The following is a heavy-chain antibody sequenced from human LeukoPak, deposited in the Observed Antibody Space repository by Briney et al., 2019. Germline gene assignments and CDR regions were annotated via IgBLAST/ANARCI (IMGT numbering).Heavy chain of an antibody. CDR1: EFTVRSNS. CDR3: VRRHYYASGDDYRPFDD. CDR2: IYTGGGT. D-gene: IGHD2-21*01. J-gene: IGHJ4*02. V-gene: IGHV3-66*04. Sequence: GGSLRLSCAAPEFTVRSNSMTWVRQAPGKGLEWVSVIYTGGGTHYADSVRGRFTISRDNSKHTLFLQMNSLRAEDTAVYYCVRRHYYASGDDYRPFDDWGQGIWVVVSS.